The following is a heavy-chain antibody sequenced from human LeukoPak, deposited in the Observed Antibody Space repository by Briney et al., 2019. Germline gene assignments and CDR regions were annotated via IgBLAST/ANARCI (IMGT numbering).Heavy chain of an antibody. CDR2: ISSSRSYI. CDR1: GFTFSSYS. D-gene: IGHD3-10*01. V-gene: IGHV3-21*01. J-gene: IGHJ6*03. Sequence: PGGSLRLSCAASGFTFSSYSMNWVRQAPGKGLEWVSSISSSRSYIYYADSVKGRFTISRDNAKNSLYLQMNSLRAEDTAVYYCARDPPMVRGVNDPYYYYYYYMDVWGKGTTVTVSS. CDR3: ARDPPMVRGVNDPYYYYYYYMDV.